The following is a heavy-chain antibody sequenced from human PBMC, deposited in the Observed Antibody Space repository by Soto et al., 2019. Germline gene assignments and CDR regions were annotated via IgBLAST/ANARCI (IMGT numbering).Heavy chain of an antibody. Sequence: QVQLVESGGGVVQPGRSLRLSCEASGFTFSRYPLHWVRQAPGKGLEWVAVISYDGSEKYPADSVKGRISISRDNSKNTLFMQMNSLRVEDAAVYYCAKESREFSFGYPLDHWGQGTLVTVSS. V-gene: IGHV3-30-3*01. CDR2: ISYDGSEK. D-gene: IGHD5-18*01. CDR1: GFTFSRYP. J-gene: IGHJ4*02. CDR3: AKESREFSFGYPLDH.